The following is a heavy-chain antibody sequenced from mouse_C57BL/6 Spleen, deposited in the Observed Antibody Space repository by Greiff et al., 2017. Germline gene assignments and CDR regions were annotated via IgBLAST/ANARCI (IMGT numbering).Heavy chain of an antibody. CDR3: ASITTVVAGDY. D-gene: IGHD1-1*01. CDR1: GFNIKDYY. V-gene: IGHV14-2*01. J-gene: IGHJ2*01. Sequence: VQMQQSGAELVKPGASVKLSCTASGFNIKDYYMHWVKQRTEQGLEWIGRIDPEDGETKYAPKFQGKATITADTSSNTASLPLSSLTSEDTAVYYCASITTVVAGDYWGQGTTLTVSS. CDR2: IDPEDGET.